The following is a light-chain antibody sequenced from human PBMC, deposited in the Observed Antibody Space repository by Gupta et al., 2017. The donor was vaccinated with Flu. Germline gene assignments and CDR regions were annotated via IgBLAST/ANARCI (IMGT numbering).Light chain of an antibody. V-gene: IGKV3-11*01. CDR2: DAS. J-gene: IGKJ4*02. CDR3: QQRSNWPRT. CDR1: QSVSSY. Sequence: VLTPSPATLSLSPGERATLSCRASQSVSSYLAWYQQKPGQAPRLLIYDASNRATGIPARFSGSGSGTDFTLTISSLEPEDFAVYYCQQRSNWPRTFGGGTKVEIK.